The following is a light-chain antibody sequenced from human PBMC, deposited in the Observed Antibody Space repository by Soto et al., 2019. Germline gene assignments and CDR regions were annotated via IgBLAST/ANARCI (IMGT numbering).Light chain of an antibody. Sequence: QSVLTQPPSASGTPGQRVTISCSGSSSNIGSNYVYWYQQLPGTAPKLLIYRNNQRPSGVPDRCSGSKSGTSASLAISGLRSEDEADDYCAAWDDSLSGVVFGGGTKVTVL. CDR1: SSNIGSNY. J-gene: IGLJ2*01. CDR3: AAWDDSLSGVV. CDR2: RNN. V-gene: IGLV1-47*01.